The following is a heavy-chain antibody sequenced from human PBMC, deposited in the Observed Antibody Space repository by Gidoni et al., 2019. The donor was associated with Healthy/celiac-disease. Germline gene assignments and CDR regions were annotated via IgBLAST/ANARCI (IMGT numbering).Heavy chain of an antibody. J-gene: IGHJ4*02. CDR3: ARGRDPYDILTGFYPY. V-gene: IGHV4-34*01. CDR1: GGSFSGYY. CDR2: INHSGST. Sequence: QVQLQQWGAGLLKPSETLSLTCSVYGGSFSGYYWSWIRQPPGKGLEWIGEINHSGSTNYNPSLKSRVTISVDTSKNQFSLKLSSVTAADTAVYYCARGRDPYDILTGFYPYWGQGTLVTVSS. D-gene: IGHD3-9*01.